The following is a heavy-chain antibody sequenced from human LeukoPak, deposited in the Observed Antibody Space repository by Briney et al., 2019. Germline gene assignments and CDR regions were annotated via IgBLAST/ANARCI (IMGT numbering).Heavy chain of an antibody. CDR1: GYNFTNYW. CDR2: IDPSNSYT. CDR3: ARHADYHILTGFDY. V-gene: IGHV5-10-1*01. Sequence: GESLRISCKGSGYNFTNYWISWVRRMPGKGLEWMGRIDPSNSYTNYSPPFQGHVTISADRSISTAYLQWNSLKASDTAMYYCARHADYHILTGFDYWGQGTLVTVS. J-gene: IGHJ4*02. D-gene: IGHD3-9*01.